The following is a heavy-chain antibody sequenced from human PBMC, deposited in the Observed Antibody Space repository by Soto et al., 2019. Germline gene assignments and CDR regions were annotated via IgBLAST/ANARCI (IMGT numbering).Heavy chain of an antibody. CDR3: ARGGDGDY. D-gene: IGHD3-16*01. CDR2: ISAHNGNT. Sequence: QVHLVQSGAEVKKPGASVKVSCKGSGYGFTTYGITWVRQAPGQGLEWMAWISAHNGNTSYAQKLQGRVTVTRDTYTSTSYMERRSLRSDDTAVYYCARGGDGDYWGEGALVTASS. V-gene: IGHV1-18*01. J-gene: IGHJ4*02. CDR1: GYGFTTYG.